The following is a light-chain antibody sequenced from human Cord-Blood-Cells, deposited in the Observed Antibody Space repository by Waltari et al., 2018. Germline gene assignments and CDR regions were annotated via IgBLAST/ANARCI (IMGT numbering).Light chain of an antibody. CDR2: DVS. J-gene: IGLJ2*01. CDR3: CSYAGSYPV. V-gene: IGLV2-11*01. Sequence: QSALTQPRPVSGSPGQSVTLSCTGTSSDVGGCNYVSWYQQHPGKAPKLMIYDVSKRPSGVPDRFSGSKSGNTASLTISGLQAEDEADYYCCSYAGSYPVFGGGTKLTVL. CDR1: SSDVGGCNY.